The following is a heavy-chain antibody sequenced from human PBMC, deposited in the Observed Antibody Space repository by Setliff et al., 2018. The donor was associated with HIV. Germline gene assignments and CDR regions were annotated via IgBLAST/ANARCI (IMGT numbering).Heavy chain of an antibody. V-gene: IGHV1-8*01. CDR2: MNPNSGST. CDR1: GYTFTSYD. Sequence: GASVKVSCKASGYTFTSYDINWVRQAPGRGLEWMGWMNPNSGSTDYAQRFQGRVTISRDTSISTTYMELSSLTSEDTAVYYCTRGGFFGVADRRALANWGQGTLVTVSS. J-gene: IGHJ4*02. CDR3: TRGGFFGVADRRALAN. D-gene: IGHD3-3*01.